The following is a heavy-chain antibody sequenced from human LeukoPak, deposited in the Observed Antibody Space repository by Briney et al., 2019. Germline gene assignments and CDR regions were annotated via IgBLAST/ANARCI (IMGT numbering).Heavy chain of an antibody. J-gene: IGHJ5*02. Sequence: SETLSLTCAVYGGSFSGYYWGWLRQPPGKGLEWIGSIYYSGTAYYNESLESRVTISVDTSQDQFSLNLRSVTAADTAVYICARHGTYDDFWSGRSGWFDPWGQGILVSVSS. CDR1: GGSFSGYY. D-gene: IGHD3-3*01. CDR2: IYYSGTA. CDR3: ARHGTYDDFWSGRSGWFDP. V-gene: IGHV4-59*08.